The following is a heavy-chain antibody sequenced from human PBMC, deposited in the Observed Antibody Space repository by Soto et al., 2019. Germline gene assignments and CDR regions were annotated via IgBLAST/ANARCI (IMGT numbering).Heavy chain of an antibody. CDR1: GFTFSNYG. CDR2: ISHDGNNK. CDR3: AKDLPYGDNGVDGMDV. D-gene: IGHD4-17*01. J-gene: IGHJ6*02. V-gene: IGHV3-30*18. Sequence: GGSLRLSCAASGFTFSNYGMHWVRQAPGKGLEWVAVISHDGNNKYYADSVKGRFTISRDNSKNMLYLQMNSLRPEDTALYYCAKDLPYGDNGVDGMDVWGQGTTVTVSS.